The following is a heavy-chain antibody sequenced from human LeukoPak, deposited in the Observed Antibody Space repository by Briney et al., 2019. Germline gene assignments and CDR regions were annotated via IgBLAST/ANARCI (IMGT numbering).Heavy chain of an antibody. CDR2: ISSSGSTI. CDR1: GFTFSDYY. D-gene: IGHD4-17*01. CDR3: ARVPTVTSTHDAFDI. Sequence: GGSLRLSCAASGFTFSDYYMSWIRQAPGKGLEWVSYISSSGSTIYYADSVKGRFTISRDNAKNSLSLQMNSLRAEDTAVYYCARVPTVTSTHDAFDIWGHGTMVTVSS. J-gene: IGHJ3*02. V-gene: IGHV3-11*01.